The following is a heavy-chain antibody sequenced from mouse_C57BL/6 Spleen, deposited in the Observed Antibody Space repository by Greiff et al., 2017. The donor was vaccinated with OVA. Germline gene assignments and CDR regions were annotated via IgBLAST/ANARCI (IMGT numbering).Heavy chain of an antibody. D-gene: IGHD1-1*01. CDR2: INPNNGGT. V-gene: IGHV1-26*01. CDR3: PIATVVGGNYYAMDY. CDR1: GYTFTDYY. J-gene: IGHJ4*01. Sequence: EVQLQQSGPELVKPGASVKISCKASGYTFTDYYMNWVKQSHGKSLEWIGDINPNNGGTSYNQKFKGKATLTVDKSSSTAYMELRSLTSEDSAVYYCPIATVVGGNYYAMDYWGQGTSGTVSS.